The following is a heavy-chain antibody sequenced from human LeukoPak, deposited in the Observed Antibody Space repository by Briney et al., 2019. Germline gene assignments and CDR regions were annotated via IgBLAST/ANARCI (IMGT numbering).Heavy chain of an antibody. CDR1: GFTFSSYS. V-gene: IGHV3-48*01. CDR2: ISSSSSTI. J-gene: IGHJ4*02. D-gene: IGHD6-19*01. CDR3: ARSRYSSGHYYFDY. Sequence: PGGSLRLSCEASGFTFSSYSMNWVRQAPGKGLEWVSYISSSSSTIYYADSVKGRFTISRDNAKNTLYLQMNSLRAEDTAVYYCARSRYSSGHYYFDYWGQGTLVTVSS.